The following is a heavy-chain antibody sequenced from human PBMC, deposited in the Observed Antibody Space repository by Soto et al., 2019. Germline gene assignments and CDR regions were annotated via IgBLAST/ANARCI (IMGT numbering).Heavy chain of an antibody. CDR3: AAGVVPYGMDV. J-gene: IGHJ6*02. CDR1: GYTLTELS. Sequence: VSCKVSGYTLTELSMHWVRQPPGKGLEWMGGFDPEDAETIYARRFQGRVTMTEDTSADTAYMELSSLRSEDTAVYYCAAGVVPYGMDVWGQGTTVTVSS. D-gene: IGHD2-15*01. V-gene: IGHV1-24*01. CDR2: FDPEDAET.